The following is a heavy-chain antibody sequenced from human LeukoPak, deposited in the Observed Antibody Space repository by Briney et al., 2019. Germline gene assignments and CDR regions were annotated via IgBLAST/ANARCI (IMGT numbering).Heavy chain of an antibody. D-gene: IGHD3-22*01. Sequence: ASVKVSCKASGGTFSSYAISWVRQAPGQGLEWMGRIIPILGIANYAQKFQGRVTITADKSTSTAYMELSSLRSEDTAVYYCARDDLHYDSSGYPNYWGQGTLVTVSS. J-gene: IGHJ4*02. CDR3: ARDDLHYDSSGYPNY. CDR2: IIPILGIA. CDR1: GGTFSSYA. V-gene: IGHV1-69*04.